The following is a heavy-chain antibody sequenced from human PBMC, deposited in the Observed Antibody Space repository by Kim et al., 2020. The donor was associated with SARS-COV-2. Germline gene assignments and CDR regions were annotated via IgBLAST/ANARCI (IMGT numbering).Heavy chain of an antibody. Sequence: SETLSLTCAASDGSFSGNCWPWVRQPPGKGLEWMGEISHGGGTNYNPSLKSRLTISVDKPKNQFSLKLSSVTAADTAVYYCARLDSDNGNYFWFDPWGQGTLVTVSS. J-gene: IGHJ5*02. CDR1: DGSFSGNC. V-gene: IGHV4-4*02. CDR3: ARLDSDNGNYFWFDP. D-gene: IGHD1-26*01. CDR2: ISHGGGT.